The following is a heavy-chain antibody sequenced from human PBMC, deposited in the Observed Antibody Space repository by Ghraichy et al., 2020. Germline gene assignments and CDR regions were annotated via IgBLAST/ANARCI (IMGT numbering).Heavy chain of an antibody. D-gene: IGHD3/OR15-3a*01. CDR2: IIPISDIR. V-gene: IGHV1-69*17. J-gene: IGHJ6*02. Sequence: NISCKASGDTFSSYGLSWVRQAPGQGLEWIRGIIPISDIRDYAQKFQGRVTITADKSTSTAYMELSSLRSEDTAVYYCARVVWTGTPQVYYYYGMDVWGQGTTVTVSS. CDR1: GDTFSSYG. CDR3: ARVVWTGTPQVYYYYGMDV.